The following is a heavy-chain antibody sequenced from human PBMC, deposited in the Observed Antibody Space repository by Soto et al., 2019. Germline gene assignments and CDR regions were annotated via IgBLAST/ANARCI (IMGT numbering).Heavy chain of an antibody. CDR3: ARGLRIIPNYYYYYYMDV. J-gene: IGHJ6*03. CDR2: IYHSGST. CDR1: SGSISSSNW. V-gene: IGHV4-4*02. Sequence: SETLSLTCAVSSGSISSSNWWSWVRQPPGKGLEWIGEIYHSGSTNYNPSLKSRVTISVDKSKNQFSLKLSSVTAADTAVYYCARGLRIIPNYYYYYYMDVWGKGTTVTVSS. D-gene: IGHD3-3*01.